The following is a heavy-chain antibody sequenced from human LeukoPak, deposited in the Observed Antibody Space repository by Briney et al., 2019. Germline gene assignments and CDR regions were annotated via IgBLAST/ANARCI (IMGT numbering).Heavy chain of an antibody. CDR2: IKQDGSEK. CDR1: GFTFSSYW. V-gene: IGHV3-7*01. J-gene: IGHJ4*02. D-gene: IGHD1-26*01. CDR3: ARLVWSGSYYFDY. Sequence: GGSLRLSCAASGFTFSSYWMSWVRQAPGKGLEEVANIKQDGSEKYYVDSVKGRFTISRDNAKNSLYLQMNSLRAEDTAVYYCARLVWSGSYYFDYWGQGTLVTVSS.